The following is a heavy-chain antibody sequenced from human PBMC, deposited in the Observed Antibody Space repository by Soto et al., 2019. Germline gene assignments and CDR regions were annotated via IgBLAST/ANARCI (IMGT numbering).Heavy chain of an antibody. CDR1: GGSISSGNYY. D-gene: IGHD6-25*01. J-gene: IGHJ4*02. CDR3: ARVSIAADGPFIDH. V-gene: IGHV4-30-4*01. Sequence: KASETLSLTCTVSGGSISSGNYYWSLIRQPPGKGLEWIGYIFHTGSTYFNPTLRSRVSISIDTTKSHFSLKLTSVTAADTAMFYCARVSIAADGPFIDHWGQGALVTVSS. CDR2: IFHTGST.